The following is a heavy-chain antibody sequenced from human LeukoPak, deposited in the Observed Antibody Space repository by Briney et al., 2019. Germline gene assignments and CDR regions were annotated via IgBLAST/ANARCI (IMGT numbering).Heavy chain of an antibody. V-gene: IGHV4-38-2*02. Sequence: PSETLSLTCTVSGYSISSGYYWGWIRQPPGKGLEWIGSIYHSGSTYYNPSLKSRVTISVDTSKNQFSLKLSSVTAADTAVYYCARGDTAMVIDYWGQGTLVTVSS. CDR3: ARGDTAMVIDY. J-gene: IGHJ4*02. CDR1: GYSISSGYY. D-gene: IGHD5-18*01. CDR2: IYHSGST.